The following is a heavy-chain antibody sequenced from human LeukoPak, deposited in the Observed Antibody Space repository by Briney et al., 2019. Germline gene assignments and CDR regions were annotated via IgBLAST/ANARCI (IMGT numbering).Heavy chain of an antibody. D-gene: IGHD6-19*01. CDR1: GFTFSSYA. Sequence: GGSLRLSCAASGFTFSSYAMPWVRQAPGKGLEWVSGISGSGGSTDYADSVKGRFTISRDNSNNTLYLQLNSLRAEDTALYYCAKGGSGWYRSHFDYWGQGTLVTVSS. CDR2: ISGSGGST. CDR3: AKGGSGWYRSHFDY. V-gene: IGHV3-23*01. J-gene: IGHJ4*02.